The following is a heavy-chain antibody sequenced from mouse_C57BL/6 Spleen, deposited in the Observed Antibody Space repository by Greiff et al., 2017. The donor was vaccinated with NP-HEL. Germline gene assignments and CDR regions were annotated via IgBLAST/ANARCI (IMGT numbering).Heavy chain of an antibody. CDR3: AREGADY. J-gene: IGHJ2*01. CDR2: INPNNGGT. V-gene: IGHV1-26*01. CDR1: GYTFTDYY. Sequence: VHVKQSGPELVKPGASVKISCKASGYTFTDYYMNWVKQSHGKSLEWIGDINPNNGGTSYNQKFKGKATLTVDKSSSTAYMELRSLTSEDSAVYYCAREGADYWGQGTTLTVSS.